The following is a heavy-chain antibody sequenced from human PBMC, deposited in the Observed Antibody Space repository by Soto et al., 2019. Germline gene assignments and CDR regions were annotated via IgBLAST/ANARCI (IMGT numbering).Heavy chain of an antibody. J-gene: IGHJ6*02. CDR2: ISNDGSNY. Sequence: QVQLVESGGGVVQPGRSLRLSCAASGFTFTSYAMHWVRQAPGKGLEWVAVISNDGSNYYYADSVRGRFTISRDNTKNTLLLQMSSLSGEDSGVYYCARGTTLAMFDYGMDVWGQGTTVTVSS. D-gene: IGHD1-7*01. CDR1: GFTFTSYA. CDR3: ARGTTLAMFDYGMDV. V-gene: IGHV3-30-3*01.